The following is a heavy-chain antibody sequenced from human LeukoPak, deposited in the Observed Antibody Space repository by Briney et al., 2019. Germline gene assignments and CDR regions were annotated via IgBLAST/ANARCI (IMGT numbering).Heavy chain of an antibody. CDR2: IIPIFGTA. J-gene: IGHJ4*02. Sequence: ASVKVSCKASGGTFSSYAISWVRQAPGQGLEWMGGIIPIFGTANYAQKFQGRVTITRNTSISTAYMELSSLRSEDTAVYFCAREDYYDSGSNDYWGQGTLVTVSS. D-gene: IGHD3-22*01. CDR3: AREDYYDSGSNDY. CDR1: GGTFSSYA. V-gene: IGHV1-69*05.